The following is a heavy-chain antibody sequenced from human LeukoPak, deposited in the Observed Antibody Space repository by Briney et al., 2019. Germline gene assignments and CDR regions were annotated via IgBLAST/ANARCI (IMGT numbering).Heavy chain of an antibody. CDR2: ISYDGSNK. Sequence: GGSLRLPCAASGFTFSSYGMHWVRQAPGKGLEWVAVISYDGSNKYYADSVKGRFTISRDNSKNTLYLQMNSLRAEDTAVYCCAKRSTVTDFDYWGQGTLVTVSS. J-gene: IGHJ4*02. V-gene: IGHV3-30*18. D-gene: IGHD4-17*01. CDR3: AKRSTVTDFDY. CDR1: GFTFSSYG.